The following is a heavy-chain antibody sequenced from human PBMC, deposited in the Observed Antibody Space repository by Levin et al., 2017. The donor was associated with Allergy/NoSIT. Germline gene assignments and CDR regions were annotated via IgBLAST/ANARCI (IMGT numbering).Heavy chain of an antibody. J-gene: IGHJ4*02. V-gene: IGHV3-23*01. CDR1: GFNFYKYA. CDR3: ARARGLIDPFDY. D-gene: IGHD3-10*01. Sequence: ETLSLTCAASGFNFYKYALAWVRQPPGKGLEWVSSARETGATSYADSVKGRFTISRDDSQNTLFLEMNSLTIEDTALYYCARARGLIDPFDYWGQGTMVTVSS. CDR2: ARETGAT.